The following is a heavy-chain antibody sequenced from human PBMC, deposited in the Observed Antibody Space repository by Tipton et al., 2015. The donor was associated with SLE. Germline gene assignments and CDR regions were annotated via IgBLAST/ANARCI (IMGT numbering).Heavy chain of an antibody. CDR3: ARGYNGLKSGFDP. CDR2: MYHSGDT. J-gene: IGHJ5*02. D-gene: IGHD1-14*01. Sequence: TLSLTCTVSGYSIGSGYYWGWIRQPPGKGLEWIGSMYHSGDTFYNPSLKSRLTISMDKSKNQYSLKLSSVTAADTAVYYCARGYNGLKSGFDPWGQGTLVPVSS. CDR1: GYSIGSGYY. V-gene: IGHV4-38-2*02.